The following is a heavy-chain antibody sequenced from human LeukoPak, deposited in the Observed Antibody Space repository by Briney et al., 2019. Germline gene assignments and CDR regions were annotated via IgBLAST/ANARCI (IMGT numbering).Heavy chain of an antibody. CDR3: ARDGSGRDLSLDY. D-gene: IGHD3-10*01. CDR1: GFDIRHYY. V-gene: IGHV3-7*04. CDR2: IRNDGSNI. Sequence: GGPLRLSCVASGFDIRHYYMSWVRQAPGKGREWVADIRNDGSNIYTVDSVRGRFTISRDNAQNSLFLQMNSLKDEDTAVYYCARDGSGRDLSLDYWGQGTLVTVSS. J-gene: IGHJ4*02.